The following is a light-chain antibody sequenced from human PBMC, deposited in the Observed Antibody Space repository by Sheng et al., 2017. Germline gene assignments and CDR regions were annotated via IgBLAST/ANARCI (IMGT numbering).Light chain of an antibody. CDR1: SGHSNNA. CDR2: VNSDGSH. Sequence: QLVLTQAPSASASLGASVKLTCTLGSGHSNNAIAWHQQQPEKGPRFLMKVNSDGSHTKGDGIPDRFSGSSSGAERYLSISGLQSEDEADYYCQTWGTGIQVFGTGTKVTVL. J-gene: IGLJ1*01. CDR3: QTWGTGIQV. V-gene: IGLV4-69*01.